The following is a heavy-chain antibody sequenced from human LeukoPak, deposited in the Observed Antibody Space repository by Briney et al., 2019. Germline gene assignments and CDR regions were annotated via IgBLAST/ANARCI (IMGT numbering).Heavy chain of an antibody. CDR2: ISPNSGGP. V-gene: IGHV1-2*02. J-gene: IGHJ5*02. D-gene: IGHD2-15*01. CDR3: ARGDCSVNGCHGGNWFDP. Sequence: ASVKVSCKASGYTFTGYYIHWVRQAPGQGLEWMGWISPNSGGPKYAQSFQGRVTMTRDTSSNTAHMELSRLRSDDTAVYYCARGDCSVNGCHGGNWFDPWGQGTLVTVSS. CDR1: GYTFTGYY.